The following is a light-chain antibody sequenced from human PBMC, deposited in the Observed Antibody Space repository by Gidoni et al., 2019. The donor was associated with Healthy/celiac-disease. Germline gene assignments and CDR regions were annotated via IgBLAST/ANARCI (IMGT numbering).Light chain of an antibody. V-gene: IGKV1-5*03. Sequence: DIQMTQSPSTLSAYVGDRVTITCRASQSVSTYLAWYQQKAGKAPRLLIYRASSLESEVPSRFSGSGFGTDFTLTISSLQPEDFATYYCQTYNSYSWTFGQGTKVEVK. CDR3: QTYNSYSWT. CDR1: QSVSTY. J-gene: IGKJ1*01. CDR2: RAS.